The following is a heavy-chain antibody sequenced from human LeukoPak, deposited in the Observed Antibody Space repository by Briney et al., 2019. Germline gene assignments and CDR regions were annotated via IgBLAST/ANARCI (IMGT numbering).Heavy chain of an antibody. Sequence: SVKVSCKASGGTFSSYAISWVRQAPGQGLEWMGGIIPIFGTANYAQEFQGRVTITADESTSTAYMELSSLRSEDTAVYYCARDPGSLYGMDVWGQGTTVTVSS. D-gene: IGHD3-10*01. CDR2: IIPIFGTA. CDR1: GGTFSSYA. CDR3: ARDPGSLYGMDV. V-gene: IGHV1-69*13. J-gene: IGHJ6*02.